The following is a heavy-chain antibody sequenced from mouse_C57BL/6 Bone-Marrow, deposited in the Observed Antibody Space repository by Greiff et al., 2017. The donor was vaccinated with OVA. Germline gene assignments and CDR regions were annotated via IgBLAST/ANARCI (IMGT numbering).Heavy chain of an antibody. Sequence: EVQLKESGAELVRPGASVKLSCTASGFNIKDDYMHWVKQRPEQGLEWIGWIDPENGDTEYASKFQGKATITADTSSNTAYLQLSSLTSEDTAVYYCTTGYGNYPAWFAYWGQGTLVTVSA. J-gene: IGHJ3*01. CDR2: IDPENGDT. V-gene: IGHV14-4*01. CDR3: TTGYGNYPAWFAY. D-gene: IGHD2-1*01. CDR1: GFNIKDDY.